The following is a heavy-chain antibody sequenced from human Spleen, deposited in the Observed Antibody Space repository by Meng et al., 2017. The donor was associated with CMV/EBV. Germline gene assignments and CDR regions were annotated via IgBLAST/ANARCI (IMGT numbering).Heavy chain of an antibody. CDR2: ISFDGSNK. CDR1: GFTFSNYG. J-gene: IGHJ4*02. Sequence: SCAVSGFTFSNYGMHWVRQAPGKGLEWVALISFDGSNKYYADFVKGRFTISRDNSKNTLDLQMNSLRAEDTAVYYCAKDREWPALDYWGQGTLVTVSS. D-gene: IGHD3-3*01. V-gene: IGHV3-30*18. CDR3: AKDREWPALDY.